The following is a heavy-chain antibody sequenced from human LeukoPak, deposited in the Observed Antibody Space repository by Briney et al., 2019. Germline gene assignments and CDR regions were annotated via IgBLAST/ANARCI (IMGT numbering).Heavy chain of an antibody. D-gene: IGHD3-10*01. V-gene: IGHV3-23*01. J-gene: IGHJ4*02. Sequence: PGGSLRLSCAASEFSVGSNYMTWVRQAPGKGLEWVSTIGGSGGTTYYADSVKGLFTISRDNSKNTLYLQMHSLRAEDTAVYYCARKAGYYYGSGDYWGQGTLVTVSS. CDR2: IGGSGGTT. CDR3: ARKAGYYYGSGDY. CDR1: EFSVGSNY.